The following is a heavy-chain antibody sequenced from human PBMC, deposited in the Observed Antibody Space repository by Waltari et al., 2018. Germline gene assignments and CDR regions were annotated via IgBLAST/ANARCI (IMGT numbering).Heavy chain of an antibody. V-gene: IGHV3-74*01. Sequence: EVQLVESGGVLVQPGGSLRLSCAASGFTFSSSWMHWVRQAPGKGLVWVSRINSDGTSTRYADSVKGRFTISRDNAKNMLYLQMNSLRVEDTAVYYCARDSLGFDYWGQGTLVTVSS. J-gene: IGHJ4*02. CDR2: INSDGTST. D-gene: IGHD7-27*01. CDR1: GFTFSSSW. CDR3: ARDSLGFDY.